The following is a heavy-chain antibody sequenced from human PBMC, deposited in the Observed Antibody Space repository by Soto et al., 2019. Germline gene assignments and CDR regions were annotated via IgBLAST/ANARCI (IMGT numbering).Heavy chain of an antibody. J-gene: IGHJ4*02. CDR3: ALQGPKSTYYFDY. CDR2: FDPEDGET. CDR1: GYTKTELS. D-gene: IGHD4-4*01. V-gene: IGHV1-24*01. Sequence: ASVKVSCKVSGYTKTELSVHWVRQAPGKGLEWMGGFDPEDGETIYAQKFQGRVTMTEDTSTDTAYMELSSLRSEDTAVYYCALQGPKSTYYFDYWGQGTLVTVSS.